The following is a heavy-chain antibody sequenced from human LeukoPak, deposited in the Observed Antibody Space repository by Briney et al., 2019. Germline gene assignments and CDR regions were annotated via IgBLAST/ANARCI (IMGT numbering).Heavy chain of an antibody. CDR2: ISSSSSTI. V-gene: IGHV3-48*01. J-gene: IGHJ4*02. D-gene: IGHD6-13*01. CDR1: GFTFSSYS. CDR3: VASTGYSSSWFYFDY. Sequence: PGGSLRLSCAASGFTFSSYSMSWVRQAPGKELEWVSYISSSSSTIYYADSVKGRFTISRDNAKNSLYLQMNSLRAEDTAVYYCVASTGYSSSWFYFDYWGQVTLVTVSS.